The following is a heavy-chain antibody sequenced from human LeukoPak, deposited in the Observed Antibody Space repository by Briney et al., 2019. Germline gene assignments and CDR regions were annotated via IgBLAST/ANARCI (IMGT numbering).Heavy chain of an antibody. Sequence: PGGSLRLSCAASGFTFSSYSMNWVRQAPGKGLEWLSYIKNSSSTIYYADSVKGRFTISRDNAKNSLYLQMNNLRAEDTAVYYCARDPYDYETNNQIDYWGQGTLVTVSS. D-gene: IGHD3-16*01. CDR1: GFTFSSYS. CDR2: IKNSSSTI. V-gene: IGHV3-48*04. J-gene: IGHJ4*02. CDR3: ARDPYDYETNNQIDY.